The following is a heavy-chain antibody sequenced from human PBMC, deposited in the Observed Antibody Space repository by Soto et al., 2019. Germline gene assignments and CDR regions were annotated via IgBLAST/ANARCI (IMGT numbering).Heavy chain of an antibody. CDR2: MNPNSGNT. D-gene: IGHD1-26*01. Sequence: GASVKVSCKASGYTFTSYDINWVRQATGQGLEWMGWMNPNSGNTGYAQKFQGRVTMTRNTSISTAYMELSSLRSEDTAVYYCAAQGAVEGWYYYYYMDVWGKGTTVTVSS. V-gene: IGHV1-8*01. CDR3: AAQGAVEGWYYYYYMDV. J-gene: IGHJ6*03. CDR1: GYTFTSYD.